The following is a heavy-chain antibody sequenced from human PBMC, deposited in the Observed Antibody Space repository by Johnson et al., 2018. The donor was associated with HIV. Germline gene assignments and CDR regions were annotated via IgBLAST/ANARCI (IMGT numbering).Heavy chain of an antibody. CDR2: IYNGGST. V-gene: IGHV3-66*02. CDR3: ARDESGYDEGFDAFDI. J-gene: IGHJ3*02. D-gene: IGHD5-12*01. Sequence: VQLVESGGGVVRPGGSLRLSCAASGFTFDDYGMSWVRQAPGKGLEWVSVIYNGGSTYFADSVKGRFAISRDNSKNTLFLQMNSLRPEGTAVHYCARDESGYDEGFDAFDIWDQGTMVTVSS. CDR1: GFTFDDYG.